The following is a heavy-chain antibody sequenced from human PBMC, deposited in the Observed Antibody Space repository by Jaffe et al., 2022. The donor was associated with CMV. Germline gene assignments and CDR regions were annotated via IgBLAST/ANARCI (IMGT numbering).Heavy chain of an antibody. CDR1: GGSFSGYY. Sequence: QVQLQQWGAGLLKPSETLSLTCAVYGGSFSGYYWSWIRQPPGKGLEWIGEINHSGSTNYNPSLKSRVTISVDTSKNQFSLKLSSVTAADTAVYYCARKGLYYYDSSGYYYRYSQKYYYFDYWGQGTLVTVSS. CDR3: ARKGLYYYDSSGYYYRYSQKYYYFDY. V-gene: IGHV4-34*01. J-gene: IGHJ4*02. D-gene: IGHD3-22*01. CDR2: INHSGST.